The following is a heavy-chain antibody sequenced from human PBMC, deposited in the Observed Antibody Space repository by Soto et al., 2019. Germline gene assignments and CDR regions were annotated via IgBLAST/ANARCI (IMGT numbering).Heavy chain of an antibody. CDR2: INPDTGTT. CDR3: ASCPIYGGDSYFAY. D-gene: IGHD2-21*01. CDR1: GYTFTHYY. V-gene: IGHV1-46*01. Sequence: QVRLVQSGAGVRKPGASVKLSCQASGYTFTHYYIHWERQAPGQGLEWLGIINPDTGTTSYAQTFQGRVTLTTDTSASTVYLELSGLAAEDTAVYYCASCPIYGGDSYFAYWGQGTLVTVSS. J-gene: IGHJ4*02.